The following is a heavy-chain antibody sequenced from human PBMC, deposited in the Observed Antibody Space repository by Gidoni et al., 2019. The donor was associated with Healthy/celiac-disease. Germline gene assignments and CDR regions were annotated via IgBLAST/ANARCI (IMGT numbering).Heavy chain of an antibody. CDR2: ISSSSSYI. J-gene: IGHJ4*02. CDR1: GFTLSSYS. CDR3: ARDIAAADLYFDY. D-gene: IGHD6-13*01. Sequence: EVQLVESGGGLVKPGGSLRLSCAASGFTLSSYSMNWVRQAPGKGLEWVSSISSSSSYIYYADSVKGRFTISRDNAKNSLYLQMNSLRAEDTAVYYCARDIAAADLYFDYWGQGTLVTVSS. V-gene: IGHV3-21*01.